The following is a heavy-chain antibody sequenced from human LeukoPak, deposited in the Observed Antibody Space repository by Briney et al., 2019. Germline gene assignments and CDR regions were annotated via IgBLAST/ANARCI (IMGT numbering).Heavy chain of an antibody. CDR1: EFTFSRHW. J-gene: IGHJ4*02. CDR2: INPDGSVK. D-gene: IGHD1-26*01. CDR3: ARLKDSATRYDY. V-gene: IGHV3-7*01. Sequence: GGSLRLSCAASEFTFSRHWMSWVRQAPGKGLEWVASINPDGSVKHYVDSVRGRFTIYRDNTKNSLYLQMNSLRVEDVALYFCARLKDSATRYDYWGQGIQVTVSS.